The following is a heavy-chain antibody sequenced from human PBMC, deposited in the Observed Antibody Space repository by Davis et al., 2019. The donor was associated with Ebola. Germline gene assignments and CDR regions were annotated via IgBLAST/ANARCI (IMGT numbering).Heavy chain of an antibody. D-gene: IGHD2-15*01. CDR2: ISGSGGST. Sequence: GGSLRLSCVASGFAFNNYAMSWVRQAPGKGLEWVSAISGSGGSTYYADSVKGRFTISRDNSKNTLYLQMNSLRAEDTAVYYCAKWDCSGGSCYGMDVWGQGTTVTVSS. CDR1: GFAFNNYA. V-gene: IGHV3-23*01. CDR3: AKWDCSGGSCYGMDV. J-gene: IGHJ6*02.